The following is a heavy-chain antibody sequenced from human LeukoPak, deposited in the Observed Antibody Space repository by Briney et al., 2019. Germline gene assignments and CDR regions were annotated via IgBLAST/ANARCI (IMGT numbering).Heavy chain of an antibody. J-gene: IGHJ6*03. CDR1: GGSISSGSYY. D-gene: IGHD6-6*01. V-gene: IGHV4-61*02. Sequence: SETLSLTCTVSGGSISSGSYYWSWIRQPAGKGLEWIGRIYTSGSTNYNPSLKSRVTISVDTSKNQFSLKLSSVTAADTAVYYCARGRRRSSYYYYYMDVWGKGTTVTVSS. CDR3: ARGRRRSSYYYYYMDV. CDR2: IYTSGST.